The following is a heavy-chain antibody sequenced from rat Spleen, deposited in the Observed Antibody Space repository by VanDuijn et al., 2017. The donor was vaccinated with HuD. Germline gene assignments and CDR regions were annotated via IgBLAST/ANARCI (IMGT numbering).Heavy chain of an antibody. V-gene: IGHV5-29*01. Sequence: EVQLVESDGGLVQPGRSLKLSCAASGFTFSDFYMAWVRQAPMKGLEWVATISYDGSSTYYRDSVKGRFTISRDDTENTLYLQMDSLRSEDTATYFCARAGYLRDWYFDFWGPGTMVTVSS. J-gene: IGHJ1*01. CDR3: ARAGYLRDWYFDF. D-gene: IGHD2-2*01. CDR2: ISYDGSST. CDR1: GFTFSDFY.